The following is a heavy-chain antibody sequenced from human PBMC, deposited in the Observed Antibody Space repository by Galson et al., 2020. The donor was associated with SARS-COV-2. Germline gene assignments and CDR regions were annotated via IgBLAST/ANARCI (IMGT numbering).Heavy chain of an antibody. CDR1: GFTFSLYG. V-gene: IGHV3-30*04. CDR2: ISYDGSNK. Sequence: GESLKISCAASGFTFSLYGILWVRQAPGKGLEWVAVISYDGSNKYYADSEKGRFTISRDNSNNTLYLQMNSLRAEDTAVYYCARDQYWGYYYDSTGYYPLREFDYWGQGTLVTVSS. J-gene: IGHJ4*01. D-gene: IGHD3-22*01. CDR3: ARDQYWGYYYDSTGYYPLREFDY.